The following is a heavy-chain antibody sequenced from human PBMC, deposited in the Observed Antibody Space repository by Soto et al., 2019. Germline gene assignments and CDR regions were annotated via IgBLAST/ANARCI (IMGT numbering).Heavy chain of an antibody. CDR1: GFTFSSYW. V-gene: IGHV3-7*01. D-gene: IGHD5-12*01. J-gene: IGHJ4*02. CDR2: IKVDGSEK. Sequence: EVQLVESGGGLVQPGGSLRLSCAASGFTFSSYWMSWVRQAPGKGLEWLANIKVDGSEKYYVDSVKGRFTISRDNANNSLYLQMISLRVEDTAVYYCARDIVATIGGFDYWGLGALVIVSS. CDR3: ARDIVATIGGFDY.